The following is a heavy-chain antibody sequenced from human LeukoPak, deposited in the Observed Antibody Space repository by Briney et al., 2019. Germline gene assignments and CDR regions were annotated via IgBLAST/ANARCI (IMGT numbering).Heavy chain of an antibody. V-gene: IGHV3-48*04. J-gene: IGHJ4*02. CDR3: ARSLGTMIVVALDY. D-gene: IGHD3-22*01. CDR1: GFTFTNYG. CDR2: ISSSGSTI. Sequence: GGSLRLSCAASGFTFTNYGTHWVRQAPGKGLEWVSYISSSGSTIYYADSVKGRFTISRGNAKNSLYLQMNSLRAEDTAVYYCARSLGTMIVVALDYWGQGTLVTVSS.